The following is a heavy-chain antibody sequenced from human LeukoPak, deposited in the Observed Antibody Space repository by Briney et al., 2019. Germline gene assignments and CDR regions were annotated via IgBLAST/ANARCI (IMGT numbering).Heavy chain of an antibody. V-gene: IGHV3-23*01. Sequence: GGTLRLSCAASGFSFSSDGMSWVRQAPGKGLEWVSGIIGGAGSTYYADSVKGRFTISRDNSKNTLYLQMNSLRAEDTAVYYCTHGSMYQLDYWGQGTLVTVSS. CDR1: GFSFSSDG. CDR2: IIGGAGST. J-gene: IGHJ4*02. D-gene: IGHD2-2*01. CDR3: THGSMYQLDY.